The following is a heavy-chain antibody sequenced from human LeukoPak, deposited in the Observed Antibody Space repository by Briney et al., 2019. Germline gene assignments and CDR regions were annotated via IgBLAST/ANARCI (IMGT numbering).Heavy chain of an antibody. CDR1: GFTFSTYP. D-gene: IGHD5-18*01. CDR3: ARDPRDTPYAFDI. V-gene: IGHV3-21*01. Sequence: GGSLRLSCAASGFTFSTYPMNWVRQAPGKGLEGVSSLSSSGSYTYYADSMQGRFTTSRDNAKNSLYLQMNSLRADDTAMYYCARDPRDTPYAFDIWGQGTMVTVSS. CDR2: LSSSGSYT. J-gene: IGHJ3*02.